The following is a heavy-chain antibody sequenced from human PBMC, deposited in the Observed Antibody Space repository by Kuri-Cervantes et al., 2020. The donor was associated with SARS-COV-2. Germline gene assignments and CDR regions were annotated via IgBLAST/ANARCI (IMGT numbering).Heavy chain of an antibody. D-gene: IGHD3-16*01. J-gene: IGHJ4*02. CDR2: INPNSGGT. V-gene: IGHV1-2*04. Sequence: ASVKVSCKASGYTFTGYYMHWVRQAPGQGLEWMGWINPNSGGTNYAQKFQGWVTMTRDTSISTVYMELSRLRSDDRAVYFCARGGGVGGLMGMLGWRGAGPLDFWGQGTLVTVSS. CDR1: GYTFTGYY. CDR3: ARGGGVGGLMGMLGWRGAGPLDF.